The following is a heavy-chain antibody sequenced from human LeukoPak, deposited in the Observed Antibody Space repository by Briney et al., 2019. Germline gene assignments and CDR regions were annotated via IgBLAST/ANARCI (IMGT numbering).Heavy chain of an antibody. CDR1: GFTFSSYW. Sequence: PGGSLRLSCAASGFTFSSYWMSWVRQAPGKGLELVANIKQDGSEKYYVDSVKGRFTISRDNAKNSLYLQMNSLRAEDTAVYYCARDSEGLLRGAYFDYWGQGTLVTVSS. CDR2: IKQDGSEK. D-gene: IGHD3-3*01. J-gene: IGHJ4*02. V-gene: IGHV3-7*01. CDR3: ARDSEGLLRGAYFDY.